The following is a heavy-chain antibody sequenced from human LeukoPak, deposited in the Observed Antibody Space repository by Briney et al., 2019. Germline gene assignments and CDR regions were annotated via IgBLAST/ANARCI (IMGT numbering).Heavy chain of an antibody. CDR2: IISRSSTI. Sequence: GGSLRLSCAASGFTFSSYSMNWVRQAPGKGLEWVSYIISRSSTIHYADSVKGRFTISRDNAKNSLYLQMNSLRAEDTAVYYCAKDGYGSGSSHPKNWFDPWGQGTLVTVSS. CDR1: GFTFSSYS. V-gene: IGHV3-48*01. J-gene: IGHJ5*02. D-gene: IGHD3-10*01. CDR3: AKDGYGSGSSHPKNWFDP.